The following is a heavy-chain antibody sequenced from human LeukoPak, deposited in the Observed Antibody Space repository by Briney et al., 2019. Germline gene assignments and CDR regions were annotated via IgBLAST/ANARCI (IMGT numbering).Heavy chain of an antibody. D-gene: IGHD3-16*01. J-gene: IGHJ3*02. CDR1: GFTFSSYW. CDR3: ARDYAVGESFDI. CDR2: ITSDGSST. Sequence: GGSLRLSCAASGFTFSSYWMHWVRQAPGEGLVWVARITSDGSSTSHADSVKGRFTISRDNAKNALYLQMNSLRAEDTAVYYCARDYAVGESFDIWGQGTLVTVSS. V-gene: IGHV3-74*01.